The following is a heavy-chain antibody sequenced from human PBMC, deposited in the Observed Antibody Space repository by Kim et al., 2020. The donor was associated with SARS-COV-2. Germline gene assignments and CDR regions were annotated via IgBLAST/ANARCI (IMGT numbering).Heavy chain of an antibody. V-gene: IGHV3-49*04. CDR3: TREPYVTADY. J-gene: IGHJ4*02. Sequence: GGSLRLSCTASGFTFGNDAMSWVRQAPGKGLEWVGFIRSKADGGTTEYAASVKGRFTISRDDSKSIPYLQMNSLKTVDTAAYYCTREPYVTADYWGQGTLLRVPS. CDR2: IRSKADGGTT. D-gene: IGHD2-21*01. CDR1: GFTFGNDA.